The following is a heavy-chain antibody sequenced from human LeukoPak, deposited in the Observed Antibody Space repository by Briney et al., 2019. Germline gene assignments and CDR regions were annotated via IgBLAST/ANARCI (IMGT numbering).Heavy chain of an antibody. CDR2: MYYTGTI. J-gene: IGHJ4*02. CDR3: ARPIRN. Sequence: PETLSLTCTVSGDSITSSSYYWGWIRQPPGKGLEWIGTMYYTGTIYYNPSLKSRVTISVDTSKNQFSLSLSSVTAADTAVYYCARPIRNWGQGTLVIVSS. CDR1: GDSITSSSYY. V-gene: IGHV4-39*07.